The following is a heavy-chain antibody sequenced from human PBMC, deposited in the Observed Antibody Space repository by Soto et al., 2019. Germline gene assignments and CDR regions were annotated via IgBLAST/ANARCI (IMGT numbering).Heavy chain of an antibody. J-gene: IGHJ4*02. CDR2: ISYDGSNK. CDR3: AKEALQLPDY. CDR1: GFTFSSYG. D-gene: IGHD5-12*01. Sequence: SLRLSCAASGFTFSSYGMHWVRQAPGKGLEWVAVISYDGSNKYYADSVKGRFTISRDNSKNTLYLQMNSLRAGDTAVYYCAKEALQLPDYWGQGALLTVFS. V-gene: IGHV3-30*18.